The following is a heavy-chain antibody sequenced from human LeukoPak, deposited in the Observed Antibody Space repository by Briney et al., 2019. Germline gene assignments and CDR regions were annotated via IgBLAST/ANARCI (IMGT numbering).Heavy chain of an antibody. CDR1: GYTFTDYY. CDR2: INPNSGGT. CDR3: ARARWQLVPYFDS. D-gene: IGHD6-6*01. J-gene: IGHJ4*02. V-gene: IGHV1-2*02. Sequence: ASVTVSCKASGYTFTDYYMHWVRQAPGQGLEWMGWINPNSGGTNFAQKFQGRVAMTRDTSISTAYLELGSLRSDDTAVYFCARARWQLVPYFDSWGQGTLVTVPS.